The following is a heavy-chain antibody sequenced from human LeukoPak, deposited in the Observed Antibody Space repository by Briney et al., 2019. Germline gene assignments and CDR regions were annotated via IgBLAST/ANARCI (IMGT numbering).Heavy chain of an antibody. CDR1: GYTFTGYY. Sequence: ASVTVSCKASGYTFTGYYMHWVRQAPGQGLEWMGWINPNSGGTNYAQKFQGRVTMTRDTSISTAYMELSRLRSDDTAVYYCAVVMVRGDDLDYWGQGTLVTVSS. D-gene: IGHD3-10*01. CDR2: INPNSGGT. J-gene: IGHJ4*02. CDR3: AVVMVRGDDLDY. V-gene: IGHV1-2*02.